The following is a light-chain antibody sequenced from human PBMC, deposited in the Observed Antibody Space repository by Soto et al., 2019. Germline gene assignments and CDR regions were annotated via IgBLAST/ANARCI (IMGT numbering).Light chain of an antibody. J-gene: IGKJ5*01. CDR2: GAS. CDR3: QEYNKWFSIS. V-gene: IGKV3-15*01. Sequence: EIVMTQSPATLSVSPGERVILSCRASQSISSKLAWYQQKPGQAPRLLIYGASTRATGIPARFSGTGSGTEFTLTISSLQSEDFAVYYCQEYNKWFSISFGQGTRLEIK. CDR1: QSISSK.